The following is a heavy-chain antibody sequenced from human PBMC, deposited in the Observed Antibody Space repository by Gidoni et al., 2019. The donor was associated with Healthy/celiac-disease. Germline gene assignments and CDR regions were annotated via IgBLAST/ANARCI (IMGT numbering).Heavy chain of an antibody. V-gene: IGHV4-34*01. CDR2: INHSGST. Sequence: GLEWIGEINHSGSTNYNPSLKSRVTISVDTSKNQFSLKLSSVTAADTAVYYCARLGVLLAFDIWGQGTMVTVSS. CDR3: ARLGVLLAFDI. D-gene: IGHD3-10*01. J-gene: IGHJ3*02.